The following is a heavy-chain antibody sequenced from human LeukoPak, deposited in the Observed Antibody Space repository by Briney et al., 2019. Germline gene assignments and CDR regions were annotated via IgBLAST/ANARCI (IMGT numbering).Heavy chain of an antibody. CDR2: INGDGRII. CDR3: VREVGAPGSFQH. CDR1: GFTFSSNW. J-gene: IGHJ1*01. V-gene: IGHV3-74*03. D-gene: IGHD1-26*01. Sequence: GSLRLSCAASGFTFSSNWMHWVRQAPGKGLVWISRINGDGRIIEHAESVKGRFTNSRNNADNTLHLQMNSLRAEDTAVYHCVREVGAPGSFQHWGQGAPVTVS.